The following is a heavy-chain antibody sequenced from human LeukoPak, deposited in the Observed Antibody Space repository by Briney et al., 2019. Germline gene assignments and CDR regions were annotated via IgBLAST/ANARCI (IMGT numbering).Heavy chain of an antibody. Sequence: GGSLRLSCAASGFTLSSYWMSWVRQAPGKGLEWVANIRHDGSEKYYVDSVRGRFTISRDNAKNSLYLQMNSLRAEDTAVYYYVRLHDSRPSSWGQGALVTVSS. J-gene: IGHJ5*02. D-gene: IGHD3-16*01. CDR2: IRHDGSEK. CDR3: VRLHDSRPSS. CDR1: GFTLSSYW. V-gene: IGHV3-7*01.